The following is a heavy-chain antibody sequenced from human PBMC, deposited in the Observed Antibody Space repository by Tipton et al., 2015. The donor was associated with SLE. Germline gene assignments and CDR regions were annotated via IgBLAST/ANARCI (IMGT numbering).Heavy chain of an antibody. CDR2: INHSGST. CDR1: GGSFSGYY. J-gene: IGHJ4*02. Sequence: TLSLTCAVYGGSFSGYYWSWIRQPPGKGLEWIGEINHSGSTNYNPSLKSRVTISVDTSKNQFSLKLSSVTAADTAVYYCASSTFGGVIVYWGQGTLVTVSS. V-gene: IGHV4-34*01. D-gene: IGHD3-16*02. CDR3: ASSTFGGVIVY.